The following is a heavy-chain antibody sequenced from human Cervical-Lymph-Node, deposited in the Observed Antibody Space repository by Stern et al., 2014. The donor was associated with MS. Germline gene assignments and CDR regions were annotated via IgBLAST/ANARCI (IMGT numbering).Heavy chain of an antibody. D-gene: IGHD2-15*01. V-gene: IGHV4-31*03. CDR3: AIEGCSGSTCYFEY. CDR1: GGSISSGAYY. Sequence: QVQLQESGPGLVKPSQTLSLTCTVSGGSISSGAYYWSWIRQHPGKGLEWIGYIYYSGSTYFNPSLKSRLTISLDTSKNQFSLKLNSVTAADTAMYYCAIEGCSGSTCYFEYWGQGTLVTVSS. J-gene: IGHJ4*02. CDR2: IYYSGST.